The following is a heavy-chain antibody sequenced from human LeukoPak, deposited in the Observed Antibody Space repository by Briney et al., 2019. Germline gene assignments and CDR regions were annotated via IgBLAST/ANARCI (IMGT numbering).Heavy chain of an antibody. Sequence: GGSLRLSCAASGFTFSNYEMHWVRQAPGKGLEWVSYISSSGSDIYYADSVKGRFTISRDNSKNALYLQMNSLRGEDMAVYYCVKRWTGTTIGQQDYWGQGTLVTVSS. CDR3: VKRWTGTTIGQQDY. CDR1: GFTFSNYE. D-gene: IGHD1-1*01. V-gene: IGHV3-48*03. J-gene: IGHJ4*02. CDR2: ISSSGSDI.